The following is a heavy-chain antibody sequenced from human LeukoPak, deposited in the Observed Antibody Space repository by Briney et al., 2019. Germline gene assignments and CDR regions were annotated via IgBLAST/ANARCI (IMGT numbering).Heavy chain of an antibody. V-gene: IGHV4-59*08. D-gene: IGHD2-2*01. CDR2: IYHSGST. CDR1: GGSISSYY. CDR3: ARLFEPAAFSDAFDI. Sequence: PSETLSLTCTVSGGSISSYYWSWIRQPPGKGLEWIGYIYHSGSTNYNPSLKSRVTISVDTSKNQFSMKLSSVTAADTAVYYCARLFEPAAFSDAFDIWGQGRMVSVSS. J-gene: IGHJ3*02.